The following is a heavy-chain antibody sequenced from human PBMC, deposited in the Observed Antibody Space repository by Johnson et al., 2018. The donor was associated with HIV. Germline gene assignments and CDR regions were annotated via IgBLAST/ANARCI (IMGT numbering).Heavy chain of an antibody. Sequence: QVQLVESGGGVVQPGRFLRLSCAASGFTFSTYAMHWVRQAPGKGLEWVAFVRYDVSNKYYADSVKGRFTISRNNSKNTVYLQMNSLRSDDTAVYYCARLRGAFDIWGQGTMVTVSS. J-gene: IGHJ3*02. CDR2: VRYDVSNK. CDR1: GFTFSTYA. CDR3: ARLRGAFDI. D-gene: IGHD4-17*01. V-gene: IGHV3-30*04.